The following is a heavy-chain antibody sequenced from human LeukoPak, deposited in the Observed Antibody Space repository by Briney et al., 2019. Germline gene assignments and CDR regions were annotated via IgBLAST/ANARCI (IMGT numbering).Heavy chain of an antibody. Sequence: PSETLSLTCTVSGGSISGYYWSWIRQPPGKGLEWIGYISYTGSTTYNSSLKSRVTISLDTSQNQFSLKLTSVTPADTAVYYCARTAKYYYGSETYYFFDYWGQGTLVTVSS. V-gene: IGHV4-59*01. D-gene: IGHD3-10*01. CDR1: GGSISGYY. J-gene: IGHJ4*02. CDR2: ISYTGST. CDR3: ARTAKYYYGSETYYFFDY.